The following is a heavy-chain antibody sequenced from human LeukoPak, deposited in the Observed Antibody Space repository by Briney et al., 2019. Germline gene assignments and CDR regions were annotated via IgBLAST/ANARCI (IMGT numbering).Heavy chain of an antibody. Sequence: GGSLRLSCAASGFTFSSYSMNWVRQAPGKGLEWVSSISSSSSYIYYADSVKGRFTISRDNAKNSLYLQMNSLRAEDTAVYYCARGPGTAWTPYYFDYWGQGTLVTYSS. CDR3: ARGPGTAWTPYYFDY. CDR1: GFTFSSYS. V-gene: IGHV3-21*01. J-gene: IGHJ4*02. CDR2: ISSSSSYI. D-gene: IGHD3-10*01.